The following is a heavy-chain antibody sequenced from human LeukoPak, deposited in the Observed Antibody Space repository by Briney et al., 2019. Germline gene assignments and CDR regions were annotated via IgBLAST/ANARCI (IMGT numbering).Heavy chain of an antibody. CDR1: GYTFTGYY. CDR3: ARDLCSGGNCFPTDWFDP. Sequence: GASVKVSCKTSGYTFTGYYMHWVRQAPGQGLEWMGRIIPIVGIANYAQKFQGRVTITADKSTSTTCMELSSLRSEDTAVYYCARDLCSGGNCFPTDWFDPWGQGTLVTVSS. J-gene: IGHJ5*02. V-gene: IGHV1-69*04. D-gene: IGHD2-15*01. CDR2: IIPIVGIA.